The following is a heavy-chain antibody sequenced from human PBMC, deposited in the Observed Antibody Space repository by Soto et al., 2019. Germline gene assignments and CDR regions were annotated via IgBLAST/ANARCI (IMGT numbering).Heavy chain of an antibody. J-gene: IGHJ6*02. Sequence: PSETLSLTCAVYGGSFTGYYWSWIRQPPGKGLEWIGEINHSGSTIYNPSLKSRVTLSIDTSKNQFSLKLKSVTAADTGVYYCVIDHSSNYGYGYYYYGMDVWGQGTAVTVSS. D-gene: IGHD4-4*01. CDR2: INHSGST. CDR3: VIDHSSNYGYGYYYYGMDV. V-gene: IGHV4-34*01. CDR1: GGSFTGYY.